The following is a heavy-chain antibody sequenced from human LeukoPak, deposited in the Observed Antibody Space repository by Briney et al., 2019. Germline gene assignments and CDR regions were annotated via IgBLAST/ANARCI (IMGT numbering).Heavy chain of an antibody. CDR2: MNPNSGNT. V-gene: IGHV1-8*03. CDR1: GYTFTSYD. CDR3: ARSLVYCSSTSCYYFDY. Sequence: GASVEVSCKASGYTFTSYDINWVRQATGQGLEWMGWMNPNSGNTGYAQKFQGRVTITRNTSISTAYMELSSLRSEDTAVYYCARSLVYCSSTSCYYFDYWGQGTLVTVSS. D-gene: IGHD2-2*01. J-gene: IGHJ4*02.